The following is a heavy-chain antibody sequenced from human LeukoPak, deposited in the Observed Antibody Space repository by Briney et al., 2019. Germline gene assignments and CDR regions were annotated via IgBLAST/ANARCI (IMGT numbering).Heavy chain of an antibody. V-gene: IGHV1-18*01. CDR2: ISAYNSNT. CDR1: GYTFISYG. Sequence: GASVKVSCKASGYTFISYGFSWVRQAPGQGLEWMGWISAYNSNTNYAQKLQGRVTMTTETSTSTAYMELRSLRSDDTAVYYCATYSSSWYGEAFDIWGQGTMVTVSS. CDR3: ATYSSSWYGEAFDI. D-gene: IGHD6-13*01. J-gene: IGHJ3*02.